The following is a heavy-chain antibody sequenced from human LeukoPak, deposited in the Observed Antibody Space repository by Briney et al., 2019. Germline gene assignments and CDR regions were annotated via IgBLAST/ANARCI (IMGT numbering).Heavy chain of an antibody. V-gene: IGHV4-59*01. Sequence: SETLSLTCTVSGCSISSYYWSWIRQPPGKGLEWIGYIYYSGSTNYNPSLKSRVTISVDTSKNQFSLKLSPVSAADTAVYYCAREGKCSGGSCYPRGFDYWGQGTLVTVSS. J-gene: IGHJ4*02. CDR1: GCSISSYY. CDR2: IYYSGST. CDR3: AREGKCSGGSCYPRGFDY. D-gene: IGHD2-15*01.